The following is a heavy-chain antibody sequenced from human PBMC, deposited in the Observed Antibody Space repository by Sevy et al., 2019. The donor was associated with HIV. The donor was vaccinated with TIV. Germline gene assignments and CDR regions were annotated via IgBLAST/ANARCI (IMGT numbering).Heavy chain of an antibody. J-gene: IGHJ6*02. CDR3: ARMGDLTTQYYYGMDV. CDR1: GFTFSSYA. Sequence: GGSLRLSCAASGFTFSSYAMHWVRQAPGKGLEWVAFISYDGSNKYYADSVKGRFTISRDNSKNTLYLQMNSLRAEDTAVYYCARMGDLTTQYYYGMDVWGQRTTVTVSS. CDR2: ISYDGSNK. V-gene: IGHV3-30*04. D-gene: IGHD3-16*01.